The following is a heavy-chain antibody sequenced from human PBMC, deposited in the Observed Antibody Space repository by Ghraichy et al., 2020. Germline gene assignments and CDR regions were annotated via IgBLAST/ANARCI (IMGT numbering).Heavy chain of an antibody. CDR2: IYTSGST. CDR3: ARRSPRYYFDY. D-gene: IGHD3-16*02. V-gene: IGHV4-4*09. J-gene: IGHJ4*02. Sequence: SETLSLTCTVSGGSISNYYWSWIRQPPGKGLEWIGYIYTSGSTNYNPSIKSRVSMSLDTSKNPFSLRLSSVTAADTAVYYCARRSPRYYFDYWGQGTLVTVSS. CDR1: GGSISNYY.